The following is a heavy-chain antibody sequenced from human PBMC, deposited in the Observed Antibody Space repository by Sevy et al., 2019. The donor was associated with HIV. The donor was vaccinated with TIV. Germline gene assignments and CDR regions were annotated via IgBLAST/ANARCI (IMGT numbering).Heavy chain of an antibody. D-gene: IGHD1-7*01. V-gene: IGHV3-11*06. CDR1: GFTFSDYY. J-gene: IGHJ4*02. Sequence: GGSLRLSCAASGFTFSDYYMSWIRQAPGKGLEWVSYMSSGTSYTNYADSVKGRFTISRDNAKNTLYLQMNSLRAEDTAVYYCARDRRNYGGQYFDYWCQGTLVTVSS. CDR2: MSSGTSYT. CDR3: ARDRRNYGGQYFDY.